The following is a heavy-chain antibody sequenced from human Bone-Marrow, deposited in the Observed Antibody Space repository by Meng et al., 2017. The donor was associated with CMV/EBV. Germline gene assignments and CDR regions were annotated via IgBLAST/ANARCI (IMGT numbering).Heavy chain of an antibody. D-gene: IGHD2-2*01. V-gene: IGHV3-21*01. J-gene: IGHJ5*02. CDR2: ISSSSSYI. Sequence: GESLKISCAASGFTFDDYTMHWVRQAPGKGLEWVSSISSSSSYIYYADSVKGRFTISRDKAKNSLYLQMNSLRAEDTAVYYCARDDIVVVPAAEDWFDPWGQGTLVTVSS. CDR1: GFTFDDYT. CDR3: ARDDIVVVPAAEDWFDP.